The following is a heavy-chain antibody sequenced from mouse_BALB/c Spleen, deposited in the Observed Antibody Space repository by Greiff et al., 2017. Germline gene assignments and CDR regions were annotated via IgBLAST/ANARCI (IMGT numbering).Heavy chain of an antibody. D-gene: IGHD1-2*01. CDR2: IYPGSGST. CDR1: GYTFTDYV. CDR3: ARHEENYGSPCAY. J-gene: IGHJ3*01. V-gene: IGHV1-77*01. Sequence: VQLQQSGPELVKPGASVKMSCKASGYTFTDYVISWVKQRTGQGLEWIGEIYPGSGSTYYNEKFKGKATLTADKSSNTAYMQLSSLTSEDSAVYFCARHEENYGSPCAYWGQGTLVTVSA.